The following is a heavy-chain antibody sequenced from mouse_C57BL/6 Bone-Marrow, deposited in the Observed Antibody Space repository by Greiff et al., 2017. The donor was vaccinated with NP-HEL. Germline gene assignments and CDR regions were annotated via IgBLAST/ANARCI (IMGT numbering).Heavy chain of an antibody. D-gene: IGHD2-2*01. CDR3: ARTYGYYWYFDV. CDR2: ISNGGGST. CDR1: GFTFSDYY. J-gene: IGHJ1*03. Sequence: EVKVVESGGGLVQPGGSLKLSCAASGFTFSDYYMYWVRQTPEKRLEWVAYISNGGGSTYYPDTVKGRFTISRDNAKNTLYLQMSRLKSEDTAMYYCARTYGYYWYFDVWGTGTTVTVSS. V-gene: IGHV5-12*01.